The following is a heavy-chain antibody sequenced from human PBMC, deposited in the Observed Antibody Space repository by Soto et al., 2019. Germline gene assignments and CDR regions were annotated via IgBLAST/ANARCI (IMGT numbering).Heavy chain of an antibody. Sequence: EVKLSEYGGALVQPGGSLRVSCVGSGFTLTAFAMTWVRRAPGKGLEWVSVISGSGDYTSYADSVRGRFTISRDNSRNTLYLQMDCLRADDAAVYYCVKGGFTVTTIDHWGQGTLVAVSS. CDR3: VKGGFTVTTIDH. V-gene: IGHV3-23*01. CDR1: GFTLTAFA. CDR2: ISGSGDYT. D-gene: IGHD4-17*01. J-gene: IGHJ4*02.